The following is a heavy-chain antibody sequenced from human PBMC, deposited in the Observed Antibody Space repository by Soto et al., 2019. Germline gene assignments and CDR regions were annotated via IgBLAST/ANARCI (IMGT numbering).Heavy chain of an antibody. CDR1: GVSIHNSHSF. J-gene: IGHJ5*01. CDR2: VYHNGGA. D-gene: IGHD2-21*01. V-gene: IGHV4-39*01. CDR3: GRVVEGATRHTDPDS. Sequence: SETLSLTCTVSGVSIHNSHSFWAWIRQPPGKGLQSIASVYHNGGAHYNSSLKSRVTISVDTANNQVSLRMRSLTAADTAFYYCGRVVEGATRHTDPDSWGQGILVTVSS.